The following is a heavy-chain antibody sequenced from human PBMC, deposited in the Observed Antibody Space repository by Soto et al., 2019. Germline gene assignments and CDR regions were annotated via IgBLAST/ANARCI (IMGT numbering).Heavy chain of an antibody. V-gene: IGHV4-34*01. CDR1: GDSLSGFA. Sequence: SETLSLTCDVHGDSLSGFAWSWIRQPPGKGLEWIGEITFRGVTNYHPSLKSRLSMSVDTSKNRISLNVSSVTAADTALYFCARKLEASIRHVEWFSYKWFDPWGPGTLVTVSS. J-gene: IGHJ5*02. CDR2: ITFRGVT. D-gene: IGHD3-9*01. CDR3: ARKLEASIRHVEWFSYKWFDP.